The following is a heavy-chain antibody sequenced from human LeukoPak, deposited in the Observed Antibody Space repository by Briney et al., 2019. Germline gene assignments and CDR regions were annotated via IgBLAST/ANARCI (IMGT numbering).Heavy chain of an antibody. CDR3: ARGASSWYYYYYGMDV. D-gene: IGHD6-13*01. CDR1: GGSISSYY. V-gene: IGHV4-59*01. CDR2: ICYSGST. Sequence: SETLSLTCTVSGGSISSYYWSWIRQPPGKGLEWIGYICYSGSTNYNPSLKSRVTISVDTSKNQFSLKLSSVTAADTAVYYCARGASSWYYYYYGMDVWGQGTTVTVSS. J-gene: IGHJ6*02.